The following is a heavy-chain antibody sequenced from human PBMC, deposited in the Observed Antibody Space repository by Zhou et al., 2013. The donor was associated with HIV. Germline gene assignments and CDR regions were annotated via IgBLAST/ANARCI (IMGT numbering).Heavy chain of an antibody. Sequence: QVQLVQSGAEVKKPGASVEVSCKVSGYTFTSYGVHWVRQAPGQGLEWMGWINGVNGYTEYSQKFQGRVTITRDTSANIAYMELSSLRSEDTAIYYCARDLGXYDSGWHVFDYWGQGTLVTVSS. CDR1: GYTFTSYG. D-gene: IGHD6-19*01. J-gene: IGHJ4*02. CDR3: ARDLGXYDSGWHVFDY. V-gene: IGHV1-3*01. CDR2: INGVNGYT.